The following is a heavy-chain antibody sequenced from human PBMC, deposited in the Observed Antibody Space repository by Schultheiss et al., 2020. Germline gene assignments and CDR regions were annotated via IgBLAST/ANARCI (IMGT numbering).Heavy chain of an antibody. Sequence: ASVKVSCKASGGTFSSYAISWVRQAPGQGLEWMGWINPNSGGTNYAQKFQGRVTMTRDTSISTAYMELSRLRSDDTAVYYCATVQHWGQGTLVTVSS. V-gene: IGHV1-2*02. CDR3: ATVQH. CDR1: GGTFSSYA. CDR2: INPNSGGT. J-gene: IGHJ1*01.